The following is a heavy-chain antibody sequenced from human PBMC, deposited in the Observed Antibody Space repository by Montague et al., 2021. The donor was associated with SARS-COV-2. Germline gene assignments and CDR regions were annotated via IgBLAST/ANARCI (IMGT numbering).Heavy chain of an antibody. CDR2: IYYNGYT. J-gene: IGHJ5*02. Sequence: SETLSLTCTVSGGSISTYYWNWIRQPPGKGLEWIGYIYYNGYTAYNPSLKSRVTISVDTSKNQFSLKLTSVTAADTAVYYCARRSRVVTAIWALRTSLSSWFDPWGQGTLVTVSS. CDR1: GGSISTYY. CDR3: ARRSRVVTAIWALRTSLSSWFDP. V-gene: IGHV4-59*01. D-gene: IGHD2-21*02.